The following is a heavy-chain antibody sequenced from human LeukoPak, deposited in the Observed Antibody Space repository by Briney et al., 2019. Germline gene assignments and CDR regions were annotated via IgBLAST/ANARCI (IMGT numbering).Heavy chain of an antibody. CDR2: IRYDGSYK. J-gene: IGHJ3*02. Sequence: GGSLRLSCAASGFTFSSYSMHWVRQAPGKGLEWVAFIRYDGSYKYYADSVKGRFTISRDNSKNTLYLQMNSLRAEDTAVYYCAKNRIAAAGIDAFDIWGQGTMVTVSS. CDR1: GFTFSSYS. CDR3: AKNRIAAAGIDAFDI. D-gene: IGHD6-13*01. V-gene: IGHV3-30*02.